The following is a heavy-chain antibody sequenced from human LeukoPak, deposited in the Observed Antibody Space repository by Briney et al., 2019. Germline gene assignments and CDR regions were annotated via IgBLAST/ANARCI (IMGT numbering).Heavy chain of an antibody. Sequence: SQTLSLTCAISRDSVSSNSAAWNWIRQSPSRGLEWLGRTYYRSKWYNDYAVSVKSRITINPDTSKNQFSLQLNSVTPEDTAVYYCARDQSSSYSSSWYNWFDPWGQGTLVTVSS. CDR3: ARDQSSSYSSSWYNWFDP. D-gene: IGHD6-13*01. CDR1: RDSVSSNSAA. J-gene: IGHJ5*02. V-gene: IGHV6-1*01. CDR2: TYYRSKWYN.